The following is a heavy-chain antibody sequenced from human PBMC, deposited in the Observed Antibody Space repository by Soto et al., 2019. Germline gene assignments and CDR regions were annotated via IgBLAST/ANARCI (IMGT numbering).Heavy chain of an antibody. CDR2: VNPILSLS. CDR3: ATSYGSGYRAFDY. V-gene: IGHV1-69*10. Sequence: SVKVSCKASGYTFTSYAMHWVRQAPGQRLEWMGRVNPILSLSNYAQRFQGRVTMTADKSTSTAYMVISSLRSEDTAIYYCATSYGSGYRAFDYWGQGAQVTVSS. J-gene: IGHJ4*02. CDR1: GYTFTSYA. D-gene: IGHD3-10*01.